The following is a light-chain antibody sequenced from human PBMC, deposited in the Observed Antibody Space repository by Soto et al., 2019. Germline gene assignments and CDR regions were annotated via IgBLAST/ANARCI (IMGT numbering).Light chain of an antibody. CDR3: RQYGSSPPIT. CDR1: QSVSSSY. Sequence: IGCTQSPGTLSLSPGERATLSCRAGQSVSSSYLAWYQQKPGQAPRLLMYGASSRATGIPDRFSGSGSGTDFTLTISRLEPEDFAVYYCRQYGSSPPITFGQGTRLEIK. V-gene: IGKV3-20*01. J-gene: IGKJ5*01. CDR2: GAS.